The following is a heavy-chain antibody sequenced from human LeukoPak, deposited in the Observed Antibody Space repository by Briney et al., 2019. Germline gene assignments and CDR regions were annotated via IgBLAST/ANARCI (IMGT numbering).Heavy chain of an antibody. J-gene: IGHJ6*03. D-gene: IGHD2-8*01. CDR3: ARGGVYYYYMDV. CDR1: GGSISSSSYY. V-gene: IGHV4-39*01. Sequence: SETLSLTCTVSGGSISSSSYYWGWIRQPPGKGLGWIGSIYYSGSTYYNPSRKSRVTISVDTSKNQFSLKLSSVTAADTAVYYCARGGVYYYYMDVWGKGTTVTVSS. CDR2: IYYSGST.